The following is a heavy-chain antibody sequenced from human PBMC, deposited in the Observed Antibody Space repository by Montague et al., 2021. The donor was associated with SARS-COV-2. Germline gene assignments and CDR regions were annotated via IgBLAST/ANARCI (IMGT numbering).Heavy chain of an antibody. V-gene: IGHV4-61*01. J-gene: IGHJ5*02. D-gene: IGHD3-22*01. CDR2: IYDSGST. Sequence: SETLSLTCTVTGDSVTSDKYYWSWIRQPPGKGLEWIGFIYDSGSTSYNPSLHSRVTITIDTSKNQFSLNLMSVTPADTAVYYCVKGSGYPWGQGTLVTVSS. CDR1: GDSVTSDKYY. CDR3: VKGSGYP.